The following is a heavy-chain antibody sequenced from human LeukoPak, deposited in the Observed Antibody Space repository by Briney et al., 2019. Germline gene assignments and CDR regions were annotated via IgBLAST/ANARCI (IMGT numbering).Heavy chain of an antibody. J-gene: IGHJ5*02. CDR3: ARDDEDFGELSWFDP. CDR1: GYTFTGYY. Sequence: VASVKVSCKASGYTFTGYYMHWVRQAPGQGLEWMGWINPNSGGTNYAQKFQGRVTMTTDTSTSTAYMELRSLRSDDTAVYYCARDDEDFGELSWFDPWGQGTLVTVSS. V-gene: IGHV1-2*02. CDR2: INPNSGGT. D-gene: IGHD3-10*01.